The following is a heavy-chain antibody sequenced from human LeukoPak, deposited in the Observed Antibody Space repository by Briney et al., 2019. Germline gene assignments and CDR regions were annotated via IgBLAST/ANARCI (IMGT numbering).Heavy chain of an antibody. J-gene: IGHJ6*03. CDR3: ARVAFLTGHPPTNYYMDV. CDR1: AGSISSSNW. Sequence: PSETLSLTCAVPAGSISSSNWWSWVRQPPGKGLEWIGEIYHSGSTNYNPSLKSRVTISVDTSKNQFSLKLSSVTAADTAVYYCARVAFLTGHPPTNYYMDVWGKGTTVTVSS. V-gene: IGHV4-4*02. CDR2: IYHSGST. D-gene: IGHD7-27*01.